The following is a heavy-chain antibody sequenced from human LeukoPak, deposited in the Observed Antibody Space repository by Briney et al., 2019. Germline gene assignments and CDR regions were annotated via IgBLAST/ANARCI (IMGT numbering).Heavy chain of an antibody. D-gene: IGHD6-13*01. CDR1: GFTFSSYG. V-gene: IGHV3-30*18. CDR3: AKVGALYSSSWNYDY. Sequence: PGGSLRLSCAASGFTFSSYGMHWVRQAPGKGLEWVAVISYDGSNKYYADSVKGRFTISRDNSKNTLYLQMNSLRAEDTAVYYCAKVGALYSSSWNYDYWGQGTLVTVSS. J-gene: IGHJ4*02. CDR2: ISYDGSNK.